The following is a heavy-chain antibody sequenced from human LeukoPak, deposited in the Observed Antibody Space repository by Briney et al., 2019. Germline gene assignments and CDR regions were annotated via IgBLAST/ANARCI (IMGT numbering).Heavy chain of an antibody. D-gene: IGHD6-6*01. CDR2: MNPNSGNT. V-gene: IGHV1-8*01. Sequence: ASVKVSFKASGYTFTSYDINWVRQATGQGLEWMGWMNPNSGNTGYAQKFQGRVTMTRNTSISTAYMELSSLRSEDTAVYYCARGLGAVGSSSSRGKGTLVTVSS. CDR1: GYTFTSYD. CDR3: ARGLGAVGSSSS. J-gene: IGHJ4*02.